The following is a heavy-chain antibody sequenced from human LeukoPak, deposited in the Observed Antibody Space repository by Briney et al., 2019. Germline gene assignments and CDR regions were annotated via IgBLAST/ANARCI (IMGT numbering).Heavy chain of an antibody. V-gene: IGHV3-23*01. Sequence: GGSLRLSCGASGFSFSSYATSWVRQAPGKGLEWVSGISGSGGTTYYAGSVKGRFTISRDISKNTLYLQMSSLRAGDTAVYYCARDLYADFWSGSVDYWGRGTLVTVSS. CDR1: GFSFSSYA. D-gene: IGHD3-3*01. CDR3: ARDLYADFWSGSVDY. J-gene: IGHJ4*02. CDR2: ISGSGGTT.